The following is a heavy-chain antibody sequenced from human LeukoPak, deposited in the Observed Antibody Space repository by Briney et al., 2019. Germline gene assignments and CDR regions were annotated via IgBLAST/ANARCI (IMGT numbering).Heavy chain of an antibody. V-gene: IGHV3-9*01. J-gene: IGHJ4*02. D-gene: IGHD6-19*01. Sequence: PGSSLTLSCAVSGFPYDVYVMHWVRHAPGKGLECVSGIGWDSGGIGYADSVKGRFTISRDNAKNSLYLQMNSLRPEDTAFYYCAEGGGWFDSFDYWGQGTLVTVSS. CDR3: AEGGGWFDSFDY. CDR2: IGWDSGGI. CDR1: GFPYDVYV.